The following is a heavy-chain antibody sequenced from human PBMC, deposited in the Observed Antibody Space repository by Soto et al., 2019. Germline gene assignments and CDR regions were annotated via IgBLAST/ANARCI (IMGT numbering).Heavy chain of an antibody. V-gene: IGHV2-5*02. J-gene: IGHJ6*02. CDR2: IYWDDDK. CDR1: GFSLTTSGVG. D-gene: IGHD3-10*01. Sequence: QITLKESGPTLVKPTQTLTLTCTFSGFSLTTSGVGVGWIRQPPGKALEWLALIYWDDDKRYSPSLMNRLTITKDTSRNQVVLTLIDLDPVDTATYYCAHKSLVPFGMDVWGQGTTVTVAS. CDR3: AHKSLVPFGMDV.